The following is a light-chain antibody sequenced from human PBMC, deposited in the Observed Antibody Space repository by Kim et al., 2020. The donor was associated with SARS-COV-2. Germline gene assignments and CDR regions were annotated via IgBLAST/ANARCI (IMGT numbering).Light chain of an antibody. CDR1: NIGTKS. J-gene: IGLJ2*01. Sequence: SYELTQPPSASVAPGETARITCGGNNIGTKSVHWYQQKPGQAPVLGIYYDSDRPSGIPERFSGSNSGNTATLTISRVEAGDEADYYCQVWDSSTDHRVFGGGTQLTVL. V-gene: IGLV3-21*04. CDR3: QVWDSSTDHRV. CDR2: YDS.